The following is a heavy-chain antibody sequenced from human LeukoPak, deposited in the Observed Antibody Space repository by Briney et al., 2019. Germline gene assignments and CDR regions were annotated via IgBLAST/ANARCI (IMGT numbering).Heavy chain of an antibody. D-gene: IGHD2-15*01. CDR3: ARDIGHCSGGSCYGFWFDP. CDR2: INPYSGGT. Sequence: ASVKVSCKASGYTFTSYYMHWVRQAPGQGLEWMGWINPYSGGTIYAQKFQGRVTMTRDTSISTAYMELSRLRSDDTAVYYCARDIGHCSGGSCYGFWFDPWGQGTLVTVSS. CDR1: GYTFTSYY. J-gene: IGHJ5*02. V-gene: IGHV1-2*02.